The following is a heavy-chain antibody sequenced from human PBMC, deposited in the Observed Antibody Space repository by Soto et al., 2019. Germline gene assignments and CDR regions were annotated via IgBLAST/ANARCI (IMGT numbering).Heavy chain of an antibody. CDR3: ARDRQYYQFWSGYQNERPYGMDV. CDR2: INHSGGT. Sequence: SETLSLTCGVYGGSFSGYYWTWIRQAPGKGLEWIGEINHSGGTNYNSSLKSRVTISVDTSKNQLSLTLYSVTAADTAVYYCARDRQYYQFWSGYQNERPYGMDVWGKGPTVTVSS. D-gene: IGHD3-3*02. V-gene: IGHV4-34*01. J-gene: IGHJ6*04. CDR1: GGSFSGYY.